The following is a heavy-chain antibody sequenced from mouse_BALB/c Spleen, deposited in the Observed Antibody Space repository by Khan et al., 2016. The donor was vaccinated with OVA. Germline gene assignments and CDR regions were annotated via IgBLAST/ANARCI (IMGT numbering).Heavy chain of an antibody. CDR2: LSYGGSN. CDR3: ARKNYYGCAMDY. J-gene: IGHJ4*01. D-gene: IGHD1-2*01. Sequence: VQLKQSGPGLVKPSQSLSLTCTVTDYSITSDYAWDWIRQFPGNKLEWMGYLSYGGSNSYNPSLKSRISITRDTSKHQFFLQLNFVTTEDTATYYCARKNYYGCAMDYWGQGTSVTVSS. V-gene: IGHV3-2*02. CDR1: DYSITSDYA.